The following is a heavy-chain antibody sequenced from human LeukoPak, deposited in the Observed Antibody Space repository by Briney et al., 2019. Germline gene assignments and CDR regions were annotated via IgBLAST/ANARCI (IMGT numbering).Heavy chain of an antibody. CDR2: IYPGDSDT. J-gene: IGHJ4*02. D-gene: IGHD5-12*01. CDR3: ERHLLSFGVGYDLDY. Sequence: GESLKISCKGSGYSFTSYWIGWVRQMPGKRLECMGIIYPGDSDTRYSPSFQGQVTISADKSISTAYLQWISLKASDTAMYYCERHLLSFGVGYDLDYWGQGTLVTVSS. V-gene: IGHV5-51*01. CDR1: GYSFTSYW.